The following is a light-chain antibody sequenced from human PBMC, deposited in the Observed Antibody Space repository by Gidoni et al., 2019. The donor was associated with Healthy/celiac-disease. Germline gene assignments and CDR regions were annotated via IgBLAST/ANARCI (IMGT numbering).Light chain of an antibody. CDR3: QQRSNWPSIT. Sequence: EIVLTQSPATLSLSPGERATLSCRASQSVSSYLAWYQQKPGQAPRLLIYDASNRATGTPARFSGSGSGTDFTLTISSLEPEDFAVYYCQQRSNWPSITFXQXTRLEIK. CDR2: DAS. CDR1: QSVSSY. J-gene: IGKJ5*01. V-gene: IGKV3-11*01.